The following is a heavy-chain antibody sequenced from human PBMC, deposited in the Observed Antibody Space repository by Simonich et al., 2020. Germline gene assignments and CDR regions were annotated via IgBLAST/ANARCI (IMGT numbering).Heavy chain of an antibody. V-gene: IGHV5-51*01. CDR3: ATPGDRDAFDI. J-gene: IGHJ3*02. CDR2: IYPCDTDT. D-gene: IGHD7-27*01. CDR1: GYSFTSYW. Sequence: EVQLVQSGAEVKKPGESLKISCKGSGYSFTSYWIGWVRQMPGKGLEWLGIIYPCDTDTRNSPAFQCQVTISADKSISTAYLQWSSLKASDTAMYYCATPGDRDAFDIWGQGTMVTVSS.